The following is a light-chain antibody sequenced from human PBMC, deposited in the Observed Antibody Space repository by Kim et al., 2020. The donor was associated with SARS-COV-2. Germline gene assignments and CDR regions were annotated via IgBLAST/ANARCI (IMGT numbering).Light chain of an antibody. J-gene: IGKJ4*01. Sequence: GERATLACRASQSVSSYLAWYQQKPGQAPRLLIYDASNRATGIPARFSGSGSGTDFTLTISSLEPEDFAVYYCQQRSNWPPSLTFGGGTKVDIK. V-gene: IGKV3-11*01. CDR1: QSVSSY. CDR3: QQRSNWPPSLT. CDR2: DAS.